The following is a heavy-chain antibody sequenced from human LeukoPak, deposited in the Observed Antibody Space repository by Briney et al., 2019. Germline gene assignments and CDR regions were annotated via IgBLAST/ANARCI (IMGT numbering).Heavy chain of an antibody. V-gene: IGHV4-59*01. J-gene: IGHJ3*02. Sequence: SETLSLTCTVSGGSISSYYWSWIRQPPGKGLEWIGYIYYSGSTNYNPSLKSRVTISVDTSKNQFSLKLSSVTAADAAVYYCARDHVTNAFDIWGQGTMVTVSS. CDR1: GGSISSYY. CDR3: ARDHVTNAFDI. D-gene: IGHD3-3*01. CDR2: IYYSGST.